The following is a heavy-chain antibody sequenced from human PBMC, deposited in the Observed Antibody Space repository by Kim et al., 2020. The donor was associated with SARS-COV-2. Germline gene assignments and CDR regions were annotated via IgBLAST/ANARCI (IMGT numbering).Heavy chain of an antibody. J-gene: IGHJ4*02. Sequence: NPSLQSRVTISVDTSKNQFFLKLSSVTAADTAVYYCARRISDSIGYYYIDYWGQGTLVTVSS. V-gene: IGHV4-39*01. D-gene: IGHD3-22*01. CDR3: ARRISDSIGYYYIDY.